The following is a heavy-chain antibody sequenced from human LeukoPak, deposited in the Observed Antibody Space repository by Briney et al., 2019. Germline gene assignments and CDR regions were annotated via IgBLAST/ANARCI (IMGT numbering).Heavy chain of an antibody. J-gene: IGHJ4*02. V-gene: IGHV3-21*01. CDR1: GFTFSTYS. CDR3: ARRTDERGVAAFDY. Sequence: GGSLRLSCAASGFTFSTYSLNWVRQAPGKGLEWVSSISGDSNYIYYADSVKGRFTISRDNAKNSLYLQMNSLGADDTAAYYCARRTDERGVAAFDYWGQGALVTVSS. CDR2: ISGDSNYI. D-gene: IGHD2-15*01.